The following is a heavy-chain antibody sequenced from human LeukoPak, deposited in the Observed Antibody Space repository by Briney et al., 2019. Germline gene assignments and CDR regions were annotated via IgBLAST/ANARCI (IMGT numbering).Heavy chain of an antibody. J-gene: IGHJ4*02. CDR2: ISSSSSYI. D-gene: IGHD5-18*01. V-gene: IGHV3-21*05. Sequence: GGSLRLSCAASGFTFSSYEMNWVRQAPGKGLEWVSYISSSSSYIYYADSVKGRFTISRDNAKNSLYLQMNSLRAEDTAVYYCARDRRVTVDTAMVLDYWGQGTLVTVSS. CDR3: ARDRRVTVDTAMVLDY. CDR1: GFTFSSYE.